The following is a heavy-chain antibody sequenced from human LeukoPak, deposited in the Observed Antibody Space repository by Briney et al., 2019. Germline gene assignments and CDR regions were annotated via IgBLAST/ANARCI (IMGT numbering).Heavy chain of an antibody. CDR1: GYTYTNYD. CDR3: AREGLDY. V-gene: IGHV1-8*01. Sequence: ASVKVSCKASGYTYTNYDINWVRQATGQGLEWMGYKNPNSGNSAYAQKFQGRVTITTDASISTAYMELSGLRSEDTALYYCAREGLDYWGQGTLVTVSS. CDR2: KNPNSGNS. J-gene: IGHJ4*02.